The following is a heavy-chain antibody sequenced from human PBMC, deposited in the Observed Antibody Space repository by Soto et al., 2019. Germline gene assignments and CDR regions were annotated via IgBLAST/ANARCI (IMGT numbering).Heavy chain of an antibody. V-gene: IGHV2-5*02. CDR1: GFSLRTSGVG. Sequence: QITLKESGPTLVKPAQNLTLTCTFSGFSLRTSGVGVGWIRQPPGKALEWLALIYWDDDKRYSPSLKSRLTITKDTSKNQVVLTMTNMDPVATATYYRAHVYGGYDNFDYWGQGTLVTVSS. CDR2: IYWDDDK. J-gene: IGHJ4*02. CDR3: AHVYGGYDNFDY. D-gene: IGHD5-12*01.